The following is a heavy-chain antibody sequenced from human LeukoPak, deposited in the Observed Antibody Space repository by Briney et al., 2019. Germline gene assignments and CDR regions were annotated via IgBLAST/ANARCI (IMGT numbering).Heavy chain of an antibody. CDR1: GYTFTSYA. J-gene: IGHJ6*04. D-gene: IGHD3-10*01. V-gene: IGHV1-3*01. CDR3: ARSILWFEDLSGMDV. CDR2: INAGNGNT. Sequence: ASVKVSCKASGYTFTSYAMHWVRQAPGQRLEWMGWINAGNGNTKYSQKFQGRVTITRDTSASTAYMELSSLRSEDTAVYYCARSILWFEDLSGMDVWGKGTTVTVSS.